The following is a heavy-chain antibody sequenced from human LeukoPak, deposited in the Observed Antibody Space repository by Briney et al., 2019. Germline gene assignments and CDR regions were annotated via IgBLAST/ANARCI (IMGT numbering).Heavy chain of an antibody. Sequence: SETLSLTCTVSGGSISSSYLYWDWIRQPPGEGLEWIVSMYYSGSTYYNQSRKSRITITVKTSKNQFSMKLSAVAAADTAVYYCARSSRDGYNSFYYWGQGTLVTVSS. J-gene: IGHJ4*02. V-gene: IGHV4-39*01. CDR1: GGSISSSYLY. D-gene: IGHD5-24*01. CDR2: MYYSGST. CDR3: ARSSRDGYNSFYY.